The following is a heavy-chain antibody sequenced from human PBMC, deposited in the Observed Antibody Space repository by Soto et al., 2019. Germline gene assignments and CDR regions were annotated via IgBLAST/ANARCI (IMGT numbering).Heavy chain of an antibody. CDR3: ARIRYSSGWSYYFDY. CDR1: GFSLSTSGMR. J-gene: IGHJ4*02. V-gene: IGHV2-70*04. CDR2: IDWDDGK. Sequence: GSGPTLVNPTQTLTLTCALSGFSLSTSGMRVNWIRQPPGKALEWLARIDWDDGKFYSTSLKTRLTISKDTSKNQVVLTMTNMDLVDTATYYCARIRYSSGWSYYFDYWGQGTLVTVSS. D-gene: IGHD6-19*01.